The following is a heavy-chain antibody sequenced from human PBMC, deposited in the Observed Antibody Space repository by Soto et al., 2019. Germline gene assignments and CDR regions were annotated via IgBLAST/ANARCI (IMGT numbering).Heavy chain of an antibody. V-gene: IGHV5-51*01. CDR1: GYSFTSYW. CDR2: IYPGDSDT. D-gene: IGHD2-21*02. Sequence: GESLKISCKGSGYSFTSYWIGWVRQMPGKGLEWMGIIYPGDSDTGYSPSFQGQVTISADKSISTAYLPWSSLKASDTAFYYCARPPTRVVTPDAFDIWGQGTMVTVSS. J-gene: IGHJ3*02. CDR3: ARPPTRVVTPDAFDI.